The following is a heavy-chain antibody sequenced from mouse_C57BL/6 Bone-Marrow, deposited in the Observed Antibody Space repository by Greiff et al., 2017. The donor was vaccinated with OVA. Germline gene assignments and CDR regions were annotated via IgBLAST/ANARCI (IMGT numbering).Heavy chain of an antibody. Sequence: VQLKESGPGLVKPSQSLSLTCSVTGYSITSGYYWNWIRQFPGNKLEWMGYISYDGSNNYNPSLKNRISITRDTSKNQFFLKLNSVTTEDTATYYCARVVDYWGQGTTLTVSS. CDR1: GYSITSGYY. J-gene: IGHJ2*01. V-gene: IGHV3-6*01. CDR3: ARVVDY. CDR2: ISYDGSN.